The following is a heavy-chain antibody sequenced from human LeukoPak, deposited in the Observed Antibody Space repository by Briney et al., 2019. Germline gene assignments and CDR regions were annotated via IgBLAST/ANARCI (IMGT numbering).Heavy chain of an antibody. CDR2: ISSSSSYI. Sequence: GGSLRLSCAASGFTFSSYSMNWVRQAPGKGLEWVSSISSSSSYIYYADSVKGRFTISRDNAKNSLYLQMNSLRAEDTAVYYCARDVGAGVVVITWGYFDYWGQGTLVTVSS. CDR3: ARDVGAGVVVITWGYFDY. CDR1: GFTFSSYS. J-gene: IGHJ4*02. V-gene: IGHV3-21*01. D-gene: IGHD3-22*01.